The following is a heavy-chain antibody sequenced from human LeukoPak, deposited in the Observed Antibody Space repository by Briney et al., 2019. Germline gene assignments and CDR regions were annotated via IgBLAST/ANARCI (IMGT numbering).Heavy chain of an antibody. J-gene: IGHJ4*02. CDR1: GGTFSSYA. V-gene: IGHV1-69*05. CDR2: IIPIFGTA. Sequence: SVKVSCKASGGTFSSYAISWVRQAPGQGLEWMGRIIPIFGTASYAQKFQGRVTITTDESTSTAYMELSSLRSEDTAVYYCASSSGYYGYFDYWGQGTLVTVSS. CDR3: ASSSGYYGYFDY. D-gene: IGHD3-22*01.